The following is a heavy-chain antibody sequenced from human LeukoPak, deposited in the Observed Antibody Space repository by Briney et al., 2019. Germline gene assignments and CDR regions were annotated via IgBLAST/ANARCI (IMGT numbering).Heavy chain of an antibody. V-gene: IGHV1-69*13. CDR1: GGTFSSYA. J-gene: IGHJ4*02. D-gene: IGHD3-22*01. CDR3: ARDETFYDSSGPGSLGY. CDR2: IIPIFGTA. Sequence: ASVKVSCKASGGTFSSYAISWVRQAPGQGLEWMGGIIPIFGTANYAQKFQGRVTITADESTSTAYMELSSLKSEDTAVYYCARDETFYDSSGPGSLGYWGQGTLVTVSS.